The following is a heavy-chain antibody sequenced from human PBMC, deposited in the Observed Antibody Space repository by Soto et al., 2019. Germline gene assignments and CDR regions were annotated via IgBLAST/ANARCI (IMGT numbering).Heavy chain of an antibody. Sequence: QVHLQESGPGLVKPSETLSLTCTVSGGSIGGYYWNWIRQPPGKGLEWLGYIYFSGSTHYNPSLKTRLTLSLSTSKKQFSLNLRSVTAADTAVYYCARQEAVAGTPFDSWGQGTLVSVSS. V-gene: IGHV4-59*01. J-gene: IGHJ4*02. CDR3: ARQEAVAGTPFDS. CDR1: GGSIGGYY. D-gene: IGHD6-19*01. CDR2: IYFSGST.